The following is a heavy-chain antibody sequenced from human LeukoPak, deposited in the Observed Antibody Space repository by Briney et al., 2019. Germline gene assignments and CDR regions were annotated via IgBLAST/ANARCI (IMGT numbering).Heavy chain of an antibody. CDR2: ISGSGGST. D-gene: IGHD4-17*01. J-gene: IGHJ3*02. Sequence: PGGSLRLSCAASGFTYSSCAMSWVRQAPGKGLEWVSAISGSGGSTYYADSVQGRFAISRDNSKNTLYLQMNSLRVEDTAVYFCARDPNGDYIGTFDMWGRGTMVSVSS. V-gene: IGHV3-23*01. CDR1: GFTYSSCA. CDR3: ARDPNGDYIGTFDM.